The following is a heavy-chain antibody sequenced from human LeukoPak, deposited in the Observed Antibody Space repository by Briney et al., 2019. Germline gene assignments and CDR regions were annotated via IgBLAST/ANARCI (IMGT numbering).Heavy chain of an antibody. V-gene: IGHV3-7*01. Sequence: GGSLRLSCAASGFTFSSYWMSWVRQAPGKGLEWVAKIKQDGSEKYYVDSVKGRFTISRDNAKNSLYLQMNSPRAEDTAVYYCARVFPRKTLYSSSCGMDVWGQGTTVTVSS. CDR3: ARVFPRKTLYSSSCGMDV. J-gene: IGHJ6*02. D-gene: IGHD6-6*01. CDR1: GFTFSSYW. CDR2: IKQDGSEK.